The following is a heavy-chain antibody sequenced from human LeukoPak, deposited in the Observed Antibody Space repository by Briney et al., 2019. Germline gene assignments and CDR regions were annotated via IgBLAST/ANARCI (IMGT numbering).Heavy chain of an antibody. V-gene: IGHV4-34*01. CDR1: GGSFSGYY. CDR3: ARPRGYYYGSGSSYGMDV. Sequence: PSETLSLTCAVYGGSFSGYYWSWIRQPPGKGLGWIGEINHSGSTNYNPSLKSRVTISVDTSKNQFSLKLSSVTAADTAVYYCARPRGYYYGSGSSYGMDVWGQGTTVTVSS. CDR2: INHSGST. D-gene: IGHD3-10*01. J-gene: IGHJ6*02.